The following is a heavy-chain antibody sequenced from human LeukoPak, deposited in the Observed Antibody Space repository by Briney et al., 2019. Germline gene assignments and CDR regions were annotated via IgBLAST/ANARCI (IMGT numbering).Heavy chain of an antibody. V-gene: IGHV4-59*01. CDR1: GGSFSSYY. CDR2: IYYSGST. D-gene: IGHD6-19*01. Sequence: PSETLSLTCTVSGGSFSSYYWSWIRQPPGKGLEWIGYIYYSGSTNYHPSLKSRVTISADTSKSQFSLKLSSVTAADTAVYYCARVKSSGWGIGFAYWGQGTLVTVSS. CDR3: ARVKSSGWGIGFAY. J-gene: IGHJ4*02.